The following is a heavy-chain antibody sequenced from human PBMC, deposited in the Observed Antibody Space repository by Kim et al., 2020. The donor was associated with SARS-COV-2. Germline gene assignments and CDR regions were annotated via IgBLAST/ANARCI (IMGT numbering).Heavy chain of an antibody. D-gene: IGHD2-15*01. Sequence: SETLSLTCTVSGGSVSSGRYYWSWIRQPPGKVLEWIGYIYYSGRTNYNPSLKSRVTISVDTSKNQFSRKLSSVTDADTAVYYCARDSNDCSGGSCYSFYFGYWGQGTLVTVSS. J-gene: IGHJ4*02. CDR3: ARDSNDCSGGSCYSFYFGY. CDR1: GGSVSSGRYY. CDR2: IYYSGRT. V-gene: IGHV4-61*01.